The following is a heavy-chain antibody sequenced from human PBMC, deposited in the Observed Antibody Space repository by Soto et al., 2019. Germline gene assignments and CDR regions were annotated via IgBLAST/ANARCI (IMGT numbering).Heavy chain of an antibody. CDR3: ARIPGRLCSGTSCSYPMDV. J-gene: IGHJ6*02. V-gene: IGHV2-26*01. CDR1: GFSLNNARMD. D-gene: IGHD2-2*01. CDR2: IFSNDEK. Sequence: SGPTLVNPTETLTLTCTVSGFSLNNARMDVSWIRQPPGKALEWLAHIFSNDEKSYSTSLKNRLAISKDTSKSQVVLTVSNMDPLDTATYYCARIPGRLCSGTSCSYPMDVWGQGTTVTVSS.